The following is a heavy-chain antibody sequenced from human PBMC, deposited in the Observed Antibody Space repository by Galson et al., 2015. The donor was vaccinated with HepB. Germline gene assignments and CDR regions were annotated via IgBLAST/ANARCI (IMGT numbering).Heavy chain of an antibody. J-gene: IGHJ2*01. V-gene: IGHV3-33*01. CDR2: IWYDGSNK. CDR3: ARDQRVETMVRGVNIHWYFDL. D-gene: IGHD3-10*01. CDR1: GFTFSSYG. Sequence: SLRLSCAASGFTFSSYGMHWVRQAPGKGLEWVAVIWYDGSNKYYADSVKGRFTISRDNSKNTLYLQMNSLRAEDTAVYYCARDQRVETMVRGVNIHWYFDLWGRGTLVTVSS.